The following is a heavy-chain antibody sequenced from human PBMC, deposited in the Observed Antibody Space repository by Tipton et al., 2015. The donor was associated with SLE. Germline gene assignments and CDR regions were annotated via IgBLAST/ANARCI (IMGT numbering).Heavy chain of an antibody. Sequence: TLSLTCTVSGGSISSYYWSWIRQPPGKGLEWIGYIYYSGSTNYNPSLKGRVTISVDTSKNQFSLKLSSVTAADTAVYYCARMPLGGHFDYWGQGTLVTVSS. D-gene: IGHD2-2*01. CDR2: IYYSGST. J-gene: IGHJ4*02. V-gene: IGHV4-59*12. CDR3: ARMPLGGHFDY. CDR1: GGSISSYY.